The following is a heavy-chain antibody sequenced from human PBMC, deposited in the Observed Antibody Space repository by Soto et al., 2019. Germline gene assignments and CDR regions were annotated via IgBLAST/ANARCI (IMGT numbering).Heavy chain of an antibody. D-gene: IGHD2-2*01. Sequence: GGSLRLSCAASGFTFSNAWMSWVRQAPGKGLEWVGRIKSKTDGGTTDYAAPVKGRFTISRDDSKNTLYLQMNSLKTEDTAVYYCTTYFDCSSTSCYEHYYYMDVWGKGTTVTVSS. CDR2: IKSKTDGGTT. J-gene: IGHJ6*03. CDR3: TTYFDCSSTSCYEHYYYMDV. CDR1: GFTFSNAW. V-gene: IGHV3-15*01.